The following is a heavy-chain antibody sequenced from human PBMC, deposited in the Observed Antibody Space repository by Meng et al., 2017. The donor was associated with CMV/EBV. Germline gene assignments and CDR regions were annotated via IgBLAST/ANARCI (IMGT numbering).Heavy chain of an antibody. Sequence: CKASGGTFSSYAISWLRQTPGQGLEWMGGIIPIFGTANYAQKFQGRVTITTDESTSTAYMELSSLRSEDTAVYYCAREWDSSTNWFDPWGQGTLVTVSS. D-gene: IGHD6-13*01. CDR1: GGTFSSYA. CDR3: AREWDSSTNWFDP. CDR2: IIPIFGTA. V-gene: IGHV1-69*05. J-gene: IGHJ5*02.